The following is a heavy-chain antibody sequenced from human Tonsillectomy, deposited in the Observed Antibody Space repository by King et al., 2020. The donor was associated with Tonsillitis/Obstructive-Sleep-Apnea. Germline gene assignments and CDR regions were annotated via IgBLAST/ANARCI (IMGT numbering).Heavy chain of an antibody. CDR1: GFTFSNAW. CDR3: TTQYYDFWSGYYDLVFDY. V-gene: IGHV3-15*01. CDR2: IKSKTDGGTT. Sequence: VQLVESGGGLVEPGGSLRLSCAASGFTFSNAWMSWVRQAPGKGLEWVCRIKSKTDGGTTDYAAPVKGRFTISRDDSKNTLYLQMNSLKTEDTAVYYCTTQYYDFWSGYYDLVFDYWGQGTLVTVSS. D-gene: IGHD3-3*01. J-gene: IGHJ4*02.